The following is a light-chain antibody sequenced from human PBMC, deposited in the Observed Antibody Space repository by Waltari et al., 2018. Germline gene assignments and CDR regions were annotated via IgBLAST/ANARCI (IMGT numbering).Light chain of an antibody. CDR3: SSYTSSSTVV. J-gene: IGLJ2*01. Sequence: QSALTQPASVSGSPGQSITISCTGTSSDVGGYNSVSWYQQHPGKAPKLMIYEVSNRPSGVSMRFSGSKSGNTASLTISGLQAEDEADYYCSSYTSSSTVVFGGGTKLTVL. V-gene: IGLV2-14*01. CDR1: SSDVGGYNS. CDR2: EVS.